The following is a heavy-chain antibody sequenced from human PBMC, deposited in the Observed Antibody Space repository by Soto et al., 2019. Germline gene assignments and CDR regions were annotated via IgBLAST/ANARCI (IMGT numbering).Heavy chain of an antibody. CDR3: VRALRHTAMVYPWFDP. D-gene: IGHD5-18*01. CDR1: GASVSTGAYY. J-gene: IGHJ5*02. Sequence: SETLSLTCTVSGASVSTGAYYWGWVRQRPGKGLEWVGYIYESGYTYYNTSLKSRLTISLDRSNNQLSLCLTSVTAADSAVYYCVRALRHTAMVYPWFDPCGQGTLVTVSS. V-gene: IGHV4-31*03. CDR2: IYESGYT.